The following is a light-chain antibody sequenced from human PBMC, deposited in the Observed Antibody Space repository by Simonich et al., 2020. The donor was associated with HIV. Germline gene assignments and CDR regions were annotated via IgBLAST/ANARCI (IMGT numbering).Light chain of an antibody. CDR1: SSDVGGYNY. J-gene: IGLJ3*02. CDR2: DVR. Sequence: QSALTRPASVSGSPGQSITISCTGTSSDVGGYNYVSWYQQHPGKAPKLMIYDVRKRPSGVSNRFSGSKSGNTASLTISGLQAEDEADYYCSSYTSRSTWVFGGGTKLTVL. V-gene: IGLV2-14*01. CDR3: SSYTSRSTWV.